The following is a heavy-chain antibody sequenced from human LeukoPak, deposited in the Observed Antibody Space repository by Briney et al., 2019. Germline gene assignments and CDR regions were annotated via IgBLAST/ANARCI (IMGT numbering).Heavy chain of an antibody. Sequence: GGSRRLSCAASGFTFSSYAMSWFRQAPGKGLEWVSAISGSGGSTYYADSVKGRFTISRDNSKNTLYLQMNSLRAEDTAVYYCAFRGRVTMIVETFDYWGQGTLVTVSS. V-gene: IGHV3-23*01. CDR2: ISGSGGST. CDR1: GFTFSSYA. D-gene: IGHD3-22*01. J-gene: IGHJ4*02. CDR3: AFRGRVTMIVETFDY.